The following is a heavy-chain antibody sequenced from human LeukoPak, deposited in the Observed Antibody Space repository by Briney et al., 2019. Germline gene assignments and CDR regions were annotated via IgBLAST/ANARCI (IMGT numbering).Heavy chain of an antibody. J-gene: IGHJ6*02. Sequence: ASVKVSCKASGYTFTSYDINWVRQATGQGLEWMGWMNPNSGNTGYAQKFQGRVTMTRNTSISTAYMELSSLRSEDTAVYYCARVVVAASPIYYYYYGMDVRGQGTTVTVSS. CDR1: GYTFTSYD. D-gene: IGHD2-15*01. CDR3: ARVVVAASPIYYYYYGMDV. V-gene: IGHV1-8*01. CDR2: MNPNSGNT.